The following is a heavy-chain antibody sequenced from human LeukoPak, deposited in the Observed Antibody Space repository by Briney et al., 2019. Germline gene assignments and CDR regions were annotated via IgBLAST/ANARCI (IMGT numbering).Heavy chain of an antibody. CDR1: GYSFRTYW. CDR2: INPSDSET. J-gene: IGHJ5*02. V-gene: IGHV5-51*01. CDR3: ARRPYSSAWHYDT. D-gene: IGHD4-11*01. Sequence: GESLQISCKGSGYSFRTYWIGWVRQLPGKGLEWMGIINPSDSETRYSPSFQGQVTMSADQSITTAYLQWSSLKASDTAIYYCARRPYSSAWHYDTWGQGSRATVSS.